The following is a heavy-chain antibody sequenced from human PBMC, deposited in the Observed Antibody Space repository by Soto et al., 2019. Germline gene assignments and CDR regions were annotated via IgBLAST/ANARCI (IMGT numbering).Heavy chain of an antibody. CDR2: IYYSGST. J-gene: IGHJ4*02. Sequence: TSETLSLTCTVSGGSLSSYYWSWIRQPPGKGLEWIGYIYYSGSTSYNPSLKSRVTISVGTSKNQFSLKLSSVTAADTAVYYCARLYGFSGFDYWGQGTLVTVSS. CDR3: ARLYGFSGFDY. D-gene: IGHD6-25*01. CDR1: GGSLSSYY. V-gene: IGHV4-59*08.